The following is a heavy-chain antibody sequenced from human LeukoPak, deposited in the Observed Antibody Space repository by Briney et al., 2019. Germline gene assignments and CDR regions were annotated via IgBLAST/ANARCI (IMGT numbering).Heavy chain of an antibody. CDR3: ARDSGADSSGYFLTKGYFDY. J-gene: IGHJ4*02. Sequence: ASVKVSCTASGYTFTNYYIHWVRQAPGQGLEWMGTINPSGGSADYAQKFPGRVTMTRDTSTRAVYMELSSLRSEDTAVYYCARDSGADSSGYFLTKGYFDYWGQGALVTVSS. CDR2: INPSGGSA. V-gene: IGHV1-46*01. D-gene: IGHD3-22*01. CDR1: GYTFTNYY.